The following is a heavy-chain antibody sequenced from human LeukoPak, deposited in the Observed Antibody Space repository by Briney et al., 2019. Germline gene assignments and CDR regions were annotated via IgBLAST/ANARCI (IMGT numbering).Heavy chain of an antibody. CDR2: ISSNGGST. V-gene: IGHV3-64D*06. D-gene: IGHD3-10*01. J-gene: IGHJ4*02. Sequence: GGSLRLSRSASGFTFSSYAMHWVRQAPGKGLEYVSAISSNGGSTYYADSVKGRFTISRDNSKNTLYLQMSSLRAEDTAVYYCVIPPMVRGVITSDYWGQGTLVTVSS. CDR3: VIPPMVRGVITSDY. CDR1: GFTFSSYA.